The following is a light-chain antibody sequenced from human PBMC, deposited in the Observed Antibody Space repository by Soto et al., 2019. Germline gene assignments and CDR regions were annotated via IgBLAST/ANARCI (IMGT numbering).Light chain of an antibody. V-gene: IGKV1-5*03. CDR3: QQYNSYWT. Sequence: DIQMTQSPSTLSASVGDRDTITCRASQSISSWLAWYQQKPGKAPKLLIDKASSLQSGVPSRFSGSGSGTEFTLTISSLQPDDFATYYCQQYNSYWTFGQGTKVEIK. J-gene: IGKJ1*01. CDR2: KAS. CDR1: QSISSW.